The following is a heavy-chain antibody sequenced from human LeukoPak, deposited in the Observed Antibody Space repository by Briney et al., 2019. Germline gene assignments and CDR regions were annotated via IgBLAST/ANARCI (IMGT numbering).Heavy chain of an antibody. CDR1: GGSISSGGYY. D-gene: IGHD3-10*01. J-gene: IGHJ5*02. Sequence: SETLSLTCTVSGGSISSGGYYWSWIRQHPGKGLEWIGYIYYSGSTNYNPSLKSRVTISVDTSKNQFSLKLSSVTAADTAVYYCATLVSYGSGVTNWFDPWGQGTLVTVSS. CDR3: ATLVSYGSGVTNWFDP. CDR2: IYYSGST. V-gene: IGHV4-61*08.